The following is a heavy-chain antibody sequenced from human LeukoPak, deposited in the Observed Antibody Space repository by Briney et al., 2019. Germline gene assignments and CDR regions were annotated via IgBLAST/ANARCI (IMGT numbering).Heavy chain of an antibody. J-gene: IGHJ5*02. CDR1: GDTFSSYA. D-gene: IGHD3-22*01. Sequence: ASVKVSCKASGDTFSSYAFSWVRQAPGQGLEWMGGIIPIFGTANYAQKFQGRVTITTDESTSTAYMELSSLRSEDTAVYYCARARSPSSGYLLRDHNWFDPWGQGTLVTVSS. V-gene: IGHV1-69*05. CDR3: ARARSPSSGYLLRDHNWFDP. CDR2: IIPIFGTA.